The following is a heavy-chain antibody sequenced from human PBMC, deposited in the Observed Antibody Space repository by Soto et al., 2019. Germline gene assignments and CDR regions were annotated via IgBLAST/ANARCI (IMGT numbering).Heavy chain of an antibody. J-gene: IGHJ4*02. CDR2: ISYSGST. CDR3: TRGDY. Sequence: WTWIRQHPGQGLEWIGFISYSGSTYYSSSLKGRVAISADTSKNQFSLKLNSVTAAGTAVYYCTRGDYWGQGTLVTVSS. V-gene: IGHV4-31*02.